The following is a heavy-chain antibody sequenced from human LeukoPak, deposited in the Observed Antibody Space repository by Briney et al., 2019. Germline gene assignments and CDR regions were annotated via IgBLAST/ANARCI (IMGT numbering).Heavy chain of an antibody. CDR1: GGSITSNNW. Sequence: PSETLSLTCSVSGGSITSNNWWSWVRQPPGKGLERIGEIYYSGSTNLNPSLKSRVIMSVDKSKNQFSLKFRSMTAADTAVYYCARVSDNDGWYGVYYFDFWGQGTRVTVSS. CDR2: IYYSGST. J-gene: IGHJ4*02. CDR3: ARVSDNDGWYGVYYFDF. D-gene: IGHD6-19*01. V-gene: IGHV4-4*02.